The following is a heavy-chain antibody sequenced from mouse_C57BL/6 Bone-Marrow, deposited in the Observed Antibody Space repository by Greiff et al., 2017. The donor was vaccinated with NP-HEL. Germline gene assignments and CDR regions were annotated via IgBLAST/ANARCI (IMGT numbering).Heavy chain of an antibody. CDR3: TRGGLGYAMDY. V-gene: IGHV1-15*01. J-gene: IGHJ4*01. CDR2: IDPETGGT. CDR1: GYTFTDYE. D-gene: IGHD3-1*01. Sequence: VQLQQSGAELVRPGASVTLSCKASGYTFTDYEMHWVKQTPVHGLEWIGAIDPETGGTAYNQKFKGKAILTADKSSSTAYMELRSLTSEDSAVYYCTRGGLGYAMDYWGQGTSVTVSS.